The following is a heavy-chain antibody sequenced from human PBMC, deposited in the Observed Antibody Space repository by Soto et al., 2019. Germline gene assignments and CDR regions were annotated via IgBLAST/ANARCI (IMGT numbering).Heavy chain of an antibody. J-gene: IGHJ4*02. CDR3: ARGPKYYYDSSGYYYSGFDY. D-gene: IGHD3-22*01. Sequence: TLSLTCTVAGGSISSGGYHWSWIRQHRGKGLEWIGNIYYSGSTYYNPSLKSRVTMSVDTSKNQFSLKLSSVTAADTAVYYCARGPKYYYDSSGYYYSGFDYWGQGTLVTVSS. CDR1: GGSISSGGYH. CDR2: IYYSGST. V-gene: IGHV4-31*03.